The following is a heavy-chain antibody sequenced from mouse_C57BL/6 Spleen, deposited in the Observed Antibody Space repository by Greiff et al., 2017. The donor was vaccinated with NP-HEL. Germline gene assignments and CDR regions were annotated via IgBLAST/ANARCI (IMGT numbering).Heavy chain of an antibody. Sequence: EVQLQQSGPELVKPGASVKISCKASGYTFTDYYMNWVKQSHGKSLEWIGDINPNNGGTSYNQKFKGKATLTVDKSSSTAYMELRRLTSEDSAVYDGAVGGFAYWGQGTLFTVSA. CDR2: INPNNGGT. V-gene: IGHV1-26*01. CDR3: AVGGFAY. CDR1: GYTFTDYY. J-gene: IGHJ3*01.